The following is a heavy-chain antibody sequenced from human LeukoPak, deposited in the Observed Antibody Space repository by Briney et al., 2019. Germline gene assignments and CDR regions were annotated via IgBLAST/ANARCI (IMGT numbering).Heavy chain of an antibody. J-gene: IGHJ4*02. D-gene: IGHD3-3*01. CDR2: LYSSGST. Sequence: SETLSLTCTVSGGSISSYYWNWIRQPPGKGLEWIGFLYSSGSTNYNPSLKSRVTLSVDTSKNQISLKLISVTAADTAVYYCARYDVSDGYRFDYWGQGTLVTVYS. CDR3: ARYDVSDGYRFDY. CDR1: GGSISSYY. V-gene: IGHV4-4*08.